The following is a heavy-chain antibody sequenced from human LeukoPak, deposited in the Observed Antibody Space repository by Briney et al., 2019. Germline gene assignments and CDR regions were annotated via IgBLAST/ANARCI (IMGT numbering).Heavy chain of an antibody. D-gene: IGHD3-22*01. CDR1: GYTLTELS. V-gene: IGHV1-24*01. CDR3: ARGTVLGNYYDSSGSSFDY. J-gene: IGHJ4*02. CDR2: FDPEDGET. Sequence: ASVKVSCKVSGYTLTELSMHWVRQAPGKGLEWMGGFDPEDGETIYAQKFQGRVTMTEDTSTDTAYMELSSLRSEDTAVYYCARGTVLGNYYDSSGSSFDYWGQGTLVTVSS.